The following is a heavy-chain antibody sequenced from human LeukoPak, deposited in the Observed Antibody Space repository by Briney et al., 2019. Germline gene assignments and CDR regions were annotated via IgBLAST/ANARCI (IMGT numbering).Heavy chain of an antibody. D-gene: IGHD1-7*01. V-gene: IGHV3-23*01. J-gene: IGHJ4*02. Sequence: PGGSLRLSCTASGLILIDSAMTWVRQAPGKGLEWVSAISSSGGDTIYTDSVKGRFTISRDNSKNTLYLQVNSLRAEDTAIYYCAKGGNSAPLDYWGQGTLVTVSS. CDR3: AKGGNSAPLDY. CDR1: GLILIDSA. CDR2: ISSSGGDT.